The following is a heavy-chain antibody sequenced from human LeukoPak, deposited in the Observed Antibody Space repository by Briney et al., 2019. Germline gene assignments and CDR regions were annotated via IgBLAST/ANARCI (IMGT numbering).Heavy chain of an antibody. CDR3: ARGGGYRWLQFPFEY. J-gene: IGHJ4*02. CDR2: IKQDGSEK. Sequence: GSLRLSCAASGLTFSTYWMTWVRQAPGKGLEWVANIKQDGSEKYYVDSVKGRFTISRDNAKNSLDLQMDSLRVEDTAVYYCARGGGYRWLQFPFEYWGQGTLVTVSS. CDR1: GLTFSTYW. D-gene: IGHD5-24*01. V-gene: IGHV3-7*01.